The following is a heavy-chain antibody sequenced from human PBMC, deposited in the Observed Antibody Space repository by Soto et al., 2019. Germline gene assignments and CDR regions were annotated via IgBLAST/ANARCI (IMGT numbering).Heavy chain of an antibody. CDR2: IYYSGST. CDR1: GGSISSGGYY. J-gene: IGHJ3*02. Sequence: PSETLSLTCTVSGGSISSGGYYWSWIRQHPGKGLEWIGYIYYSGSTYYNPSLKSRVTISVDTSKNQFSLKLSSVTAADTAVYYCARRDCSGGSCLGKDAFDIWGQGTMVTVSS. V-gene: IGHV4-31*03. D-gene: IGHD2-15*01. CDR3: ARRDCSGGSCLGKDAFDI.